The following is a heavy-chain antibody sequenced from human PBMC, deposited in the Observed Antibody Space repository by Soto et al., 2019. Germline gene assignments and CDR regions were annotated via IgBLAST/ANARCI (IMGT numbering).Heavy chain of an antibody. CDR1: GYTFTSYY. Sequence: ASVKVSCKASGYTFTSYYMHWVRQAPGQGLEWMGIINPSGGSTSYAQKFQGRVTMTRDTSKNTLYLQMNSLRAEDTAVYYCAKSPYYYDSSGYYYSSNWGQGTLVTVSS. CDR3: AKSPYYYDSSGYYYSSN. V-gene: IGHV1-46*01. CDR2: INPSGGST. J-gene: IGHJ4*02. D-gene: IGHD3-22*01.